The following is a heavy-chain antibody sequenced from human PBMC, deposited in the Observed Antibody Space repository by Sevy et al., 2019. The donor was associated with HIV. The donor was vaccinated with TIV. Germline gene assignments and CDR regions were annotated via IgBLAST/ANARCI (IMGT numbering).Heavy chain of an antibody. J-gene: IGHJ3*02. D-gene: IGHD2-15*01. CDR3: ARVGIVVGGAFDI. CDR2: ISSSSSTI. Sequence: GGSLRLSCAASGFTFSSYSMNWVRQAPGKGLEWVSYISSSSSTIYYADSVKGRFTISRDNAKNSLYLQMNSLRAEDTAVYYCARVGIVVGGAFDIWDQGTMVTVSS. V-gene: IGHV3-48*01. CDR1: GFTFSSYS.